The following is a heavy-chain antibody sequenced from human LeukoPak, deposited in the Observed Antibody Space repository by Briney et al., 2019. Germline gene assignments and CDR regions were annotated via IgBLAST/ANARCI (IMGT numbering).Heavy chain of an antibody. CDR3: AREALSLDTAMVLYFDY. J-gene: IGHJ4*02. D-gene: IGHD5-18*01. CDR2: INPNSGGT. Sequence: ASVKVSCKASGYTFTGYYMHWVRQAPGQGLEWMGWINPNSGGTNYAQKFQGRVTMTRDTSISTAYMELSRPRSDDTAVYYCAREALSLDTAMVLYFDYWGQGTLVTVSS. CDR1: GYTFTGYY. V-gene: IGHV1-2*02.